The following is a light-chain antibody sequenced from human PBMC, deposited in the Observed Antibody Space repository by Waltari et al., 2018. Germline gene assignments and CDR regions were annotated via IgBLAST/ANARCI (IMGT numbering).Light chain of an antibody. Sequence: QSALTHPASVSGSPGPSITISCTGPSTDVGNYNLVSWYQQYPGKVPQLIIYEVNKRPSGVSHRFSGSKSRNTASLTISGLQAEDEADYYCFSYTGDTTLYVFGTGTKVTVL. CDR2: EVN. CDR3: FSYTGDTTLYV. J-gene: IGLJ1*01. CDR1: STDVGNYNL. V-gene: IGLV2-23*02.